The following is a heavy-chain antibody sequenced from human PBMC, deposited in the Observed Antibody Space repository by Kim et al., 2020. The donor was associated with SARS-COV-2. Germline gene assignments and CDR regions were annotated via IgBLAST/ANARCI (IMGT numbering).Heavy chain of an antibody. CDR2: T. CDR3: GRWQASGGMAV. J-gene: IGHJ6*02. V-gene: IGHV1-46*01. Sequence: TTYAQKFKGRVRLTIDTSTSTLYMDLSSLTSEDTAVYYCGRWQASGGMAVWGQGTSVTVSS. D-gene: IGHD3-16*01.